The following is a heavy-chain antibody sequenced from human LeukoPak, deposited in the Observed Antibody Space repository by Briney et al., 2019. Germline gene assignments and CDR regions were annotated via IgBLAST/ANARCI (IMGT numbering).Heavy chain of an antibody. CDR3: ARDSTGDYCSSTSCSNNWFDP. V-gene: IGHV1-46*01. Sequence: ASVKVSCKASGYTFTSYYMHWVRQAPGQGLEWMGIINPSGGSTSYAQKFQGRVTMTRDTSTSTVYMELSSLRSEDTAVYYCARDSTGDYCSSTSCSNNWFDPWGQGTLVTVSS. J-gene: IGHJ5*02. D-gene: IGHD2-2*01. CDR2: INPSGGST. CDR1: GYTFTSYY.